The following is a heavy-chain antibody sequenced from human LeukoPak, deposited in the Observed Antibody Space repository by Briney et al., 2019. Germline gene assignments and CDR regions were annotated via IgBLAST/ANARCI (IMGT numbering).Heavy chain of an antibody. CDR2: ISTSSSTI. V-gene: IGHV3-48*02. CDR1: GFSLESYS. D-gene: IGHD3/OR15-3a*01. CDR3: ARVDSYWYFDL. J-gene: IGHJ2*01. Sequence: PGGSLRLSCVASGFSLESYSMTLVRQAPGKGLDWVSYISTSSSTIYYADSVKGRFTISRDNAKNSLYLQMNILTDEDTAVYYCARVDSYWYFDLWGRGTLVAVSS.